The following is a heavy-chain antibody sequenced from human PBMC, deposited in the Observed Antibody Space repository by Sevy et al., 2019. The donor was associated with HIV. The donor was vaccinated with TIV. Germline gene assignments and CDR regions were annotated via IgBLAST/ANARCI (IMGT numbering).Heavy chain of an antibody. D-gene: IGHD1-1*01. Sequence: GGSLRLSCVASGFTFRNFSMHWVRQAPGKGLEWVAAIWYDGRTERYADSVQGRFTISRDNSKKTLYLQMNSLRDEDTAIYYCARDAARVIVPTAGFDSWGQGTLVTVSS. V-gene: IGHV3-33*01. J-gene: IGHJ5*01. CDR1: GFTFRNFS. CDR3: ARDAARVIVPTAGFDS. CDR2: IWYDGRTE.